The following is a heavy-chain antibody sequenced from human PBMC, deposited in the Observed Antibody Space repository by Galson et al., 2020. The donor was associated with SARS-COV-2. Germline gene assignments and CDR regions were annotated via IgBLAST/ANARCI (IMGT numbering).Heavy chain of an antibody. CDR1: GGTFSSYA. CDR2: IIPIFGTA. CDR3: ARAAWGIGVDYYYYMDV. V-gene: IGHV1-69*13. Sequence: SVTVSCKASGGTFSSYAISWVRQAPGQGLEWMGGIIPIFGTANNAQKFPGRVTITADESTSTAYMELSSLRSADTAVYYCARAAWGIGVDYYYYMDVWGKGTTVTVSS. J-gene: IGHJ6*03. D-gene: IGHD3-16*01.